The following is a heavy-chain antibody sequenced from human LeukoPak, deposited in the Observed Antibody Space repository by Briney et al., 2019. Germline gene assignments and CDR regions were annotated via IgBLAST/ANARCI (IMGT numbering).Heavy chain of an antibody. Sequence: GGSLRLSCAASGFTFSSYAMSWFRQAPGKGLEWVSAISGSGGSTYYADSVKGRFTISRDNSKNTLYLQMNSLRAEDTAVYYCARVVIAPYLGRITMIYWGQGTLVTVSS. D-gene: IGHD3-22*01. CDR1: GFTFSSYA. CDR2: ISGSGGST. CDR3: ARVVIAPYLGRITMIY. J-gene: IGHJ4*02. V-gene: IGHV3-23*01.